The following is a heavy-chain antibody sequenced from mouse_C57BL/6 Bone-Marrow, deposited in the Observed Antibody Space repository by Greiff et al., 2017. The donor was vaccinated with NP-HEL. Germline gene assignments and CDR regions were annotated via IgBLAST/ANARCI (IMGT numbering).Heavy chain of an antibody. J-gene: IGHJ2*01. Sequence: QVQLQQSGAELARPGASVKMSCKASGYTFTSYTMHWVKQRPGQGLEWIGYINPSSGYTKYNQKFKDKATFTADKSSSTAYMQLSSLTSEDSAVYYGARFRSYYFDYWGQGTTLTVSS. CDR2: INPSSGYT. CDR3: ARFRSYYFDY. CDR1: GYTFTSYT. V-gene: IGHV1-4*01.